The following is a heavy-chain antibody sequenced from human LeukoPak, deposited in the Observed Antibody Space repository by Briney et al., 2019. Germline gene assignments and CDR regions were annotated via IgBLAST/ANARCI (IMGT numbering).Heavy chain of an antibody. CDR1: GSNFTSYW. CDR3: ARKGRDGYNYFDY. Sequence: GGSREISVQCAGSNFTSYWIGGARQLPGKGREGMGIIYPGDSDTTYSPSFHGQVPISADKSISTAYLQWTSLKASDTAMYYCARKGRDGYNYFDYWGQGTLVTVSS. V-gene: IGHV5-51*01. J-gene: IGHJ4*02. D-gene: IGHD5-24*01. CDR2: IYPGDSDT.